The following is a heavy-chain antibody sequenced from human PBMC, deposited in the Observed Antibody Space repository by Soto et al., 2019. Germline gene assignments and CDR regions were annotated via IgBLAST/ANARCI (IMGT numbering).Heavy chain of an antibody. V-gene: IGHV1-69*13. Sequence: SVKVSCKAFGGTFSSYAISWVRQAPGQGLEWMGGIIPIFGTANYAQKFQGRVTITADESTSTAYVELSSLRSEDTAVYYCAREAEAVRGVIVPDYYYGMDVWGQGTTVTVSS. CDR3: AREAEAVRGVIVPDYYYGMDV. D-gene: IGHD3-10*01. CDR1: GGTFSSYA. CDR2: IIPIFGTA. J-gene: IGHJ6*02.